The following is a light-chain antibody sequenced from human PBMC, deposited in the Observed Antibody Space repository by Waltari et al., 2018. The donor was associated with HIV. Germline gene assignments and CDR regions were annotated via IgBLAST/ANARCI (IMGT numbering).Light chain of an antibody. CDR2: DSC. CDR3: QQSYSAPLT. V-gene: IGKV1-39*01. J-gene: IGKJ3*01. CDR1: HQVSNY. Sequence: DIQMTQSPASLSASVGDRVTITRRASHQVSNYVNCQQQKPGKAPNLLIYDSCCVQSGVPARFSGSGSETDFTLTISSLQPEDFASYCCQQSYSAPLTFGPGTKVDIK.